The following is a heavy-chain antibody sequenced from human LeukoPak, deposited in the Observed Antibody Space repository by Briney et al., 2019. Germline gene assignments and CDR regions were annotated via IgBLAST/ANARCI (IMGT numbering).Heavy chain of an antibody. Sequence: SVKVSCKASGGSFSSYAISWVRQAPGQGLEWMGGIIPIFGTANYAQKFQERVTITRDMSTSTAYMELSSLRSEDTAVYYCAAPLNYYDSSGYYSPPGYWGQGTLVTVSS. CDR2: IIPIFGTA. J-gene: IGHJ4*02. CDR1: GGSFSSYA. CDR3: AAPLNYYDSSGYYSPPGY. V-gene: IGHV1-69*05. D-gene: IGHD3-22*01.